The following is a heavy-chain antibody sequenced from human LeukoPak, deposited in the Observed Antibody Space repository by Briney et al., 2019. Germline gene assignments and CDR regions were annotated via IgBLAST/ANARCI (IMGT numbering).Heavy chain of an antibody. D-gene: IGHD2/OR15-2a*01. CDR1: GFTVSSNY. Sequence: GGSPRLSCAASGFTVSSNYMSWVRQAPGKGLEWVSVIYSGGSTYYADSVKGRFTISRDNSKNTLYLQMNSLRAEDTAVYYCARVLSAYFDYWGQGSLVTVSS. V-gene: IGHV3-53*01. CDR3: ARVLSAYFDY. J-gene: IGHJ4*02. CDR2: IYSGGST.